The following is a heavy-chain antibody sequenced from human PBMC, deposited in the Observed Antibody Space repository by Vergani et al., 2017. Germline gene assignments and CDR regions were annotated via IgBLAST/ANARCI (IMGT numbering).Heavy chain of an antibody. Sequence: QVQLVESGGGVVQPGRSLRLSCAASGFTFSSYGMHWVRQAPGRGLEWVAVIWYDGSNKYYADSVKGRFTIARANSKNTLYLQMNSLRAEDTAVYYCAREGIAVAASLDYWGQGTLVTVSS. J-gene: IGHJ4*02. D-gene: IGHD6-19*01. CDR2: IWYDGSNK. CDR1: GFTFSSYG. CDR3: AREGIAVAASLDY. V-gene: IGHV3-33*01.